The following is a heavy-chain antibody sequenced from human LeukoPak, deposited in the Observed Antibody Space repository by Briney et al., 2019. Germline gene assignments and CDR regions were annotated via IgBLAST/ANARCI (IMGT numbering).Heavy chain of an antibody. J-gene: IGHJ4*02. CDR3: ARDDYGGNYTFDY. V-gene: IGHV4-61*02. Sequence: SETLSLTCTVSGGSISSGGYYWSWIRQPAGTGLEWIGRIYTSGSTNYNPSLKSRVTMSVDTSKNQFSLKLSSVTAADTAVYYCARDDYGGNYTFDYWGQGTLVTVSS. CDR1: GGSISSGGYY. CDR2: IYTSGST. D-gene: IGHD4-23*01.